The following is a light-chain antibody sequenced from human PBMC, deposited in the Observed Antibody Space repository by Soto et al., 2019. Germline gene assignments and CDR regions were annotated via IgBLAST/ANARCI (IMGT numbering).Light chain of an antibody. V-gene: IGKV1-39*01. Sequence: DVQMTQSPSSLSASVGDRVTITCRASQRIRTSLNWYQQKPGKAPKFLIYDASSLQSEVPSRFSGSGSGTDFTLTISNLPPEDFATYYCQQSYSVPPTFGPGTKLEI. J-gene: IGKJ2*01. CDR2: DAS. CDR3: QQSYSVPPT. CDR1: QRIRTS.